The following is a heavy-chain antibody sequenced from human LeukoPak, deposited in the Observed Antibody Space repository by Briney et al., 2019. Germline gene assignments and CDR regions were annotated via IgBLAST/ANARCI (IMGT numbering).Heavy chain of an antibody. J-gene: IGHJ4*02. CDR3: AKDIEPAGLFLDY. D-gene: IGHD6-13*01. Sequence: GGSLRLSCAASGYTFSSYWMTWVRQAPGKGLEWVANIKYDGSEKDYMDSVKGRFTISRDNAKNSLYLQMNSLRAEDTAVYYCAKDIEPAGLFLDYWGQGTLVTVSS. CDR1: GYTFSSYW. V-gene: IGHV3-7*04. CDR2: IKYDGSEK.